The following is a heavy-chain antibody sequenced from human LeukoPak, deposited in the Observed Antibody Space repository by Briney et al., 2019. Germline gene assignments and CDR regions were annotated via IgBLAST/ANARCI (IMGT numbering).Heavy chain of an antibody. V-gene: IGHV3-53*01. Sequence: GGSLRLSCAASGFTVSSNYMSWVRQAPGKGLEWVSVIYSGGSTYYADSVKGRSTISRDNSKNTLYLQMNSLRAEDTAVYYCASSSGSYYYFDYWGQGILVTVSS. D-gene: IGHD1-26*01. CDR3: ASSSGSYYYFDY. CDR1: GFTVSSNY. CDR2: IYSGGST. J-gene: IGHJ4*02.